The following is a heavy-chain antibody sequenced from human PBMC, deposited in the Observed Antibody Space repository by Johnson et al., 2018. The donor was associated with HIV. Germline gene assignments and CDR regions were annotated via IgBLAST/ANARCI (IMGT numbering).Heavy chain of an antibody. CDR1: GFTFSNYA. V-gene: IGHV3-33*01. D-gene: IGHD6-13*01. J-gene: IGHJ3*02. CDR3: ARDPAAAALRAFDI. CDR2: IWYNGSKK. Sequence: QVQLVESGGGVVQPGRSLRLSCAASGFTFSNYAMHWVRQAPGKGLEWVAVIWYNGSKKYYADSVKGRFTISRDNSKNTLYLQMNSLRAEDTAVDYCARDPAAAALRAFDIWGQGTMVTVSS.